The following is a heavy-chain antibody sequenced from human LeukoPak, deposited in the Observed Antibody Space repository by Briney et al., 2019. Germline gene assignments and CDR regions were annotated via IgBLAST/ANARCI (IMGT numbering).Heavy chain of an antibody. CDR3: ARLRYCTNGVCFKNAFDI. Sequence: GGSLRLSCAASGFTFSSYAMSWVRRAPGKGLEWVSAISGSGGSTYYADSVKGRFTISRDNAKNSLYLQMNSLRAEDTAVYYCARLRYCTNGVCFKNAFDIWGQGTMVTVSS. D-gene: IGHD2-8*01. CDR1: GFTFSSYA. CDR2: ISGSGGST. V-gene: IGHV3-23*01. J-gene: IGHJ3*02.